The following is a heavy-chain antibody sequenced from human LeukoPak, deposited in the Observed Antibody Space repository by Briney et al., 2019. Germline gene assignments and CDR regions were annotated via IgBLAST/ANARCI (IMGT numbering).Heavy chain of an antibody. Sequence: GTSLKLSCKASGFTFSSYGMHWVRQAPGQGLEWMAVIRHDGSNTYYADSVKGRFTISRDNSKNTLYLQMNSLRAEDTAVCYCARERYSSSWYNYYYGMDVWGQGTTVTVSS. V-gene: IGHV3-33*01. D-gene: IGHD6-13*01. CDR3: ARERYSSSWYNYYYGMDV. CDR2: IRHDGSNT. CDR1: GFTFSSYG. J-gene: IGHJ6*02.